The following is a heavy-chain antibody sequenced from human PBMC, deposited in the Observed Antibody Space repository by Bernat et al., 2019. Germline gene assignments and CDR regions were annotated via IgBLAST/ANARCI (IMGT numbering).Heavy chain of an antibody. CDR2: ISYDGSNK. D-gene: IGHD3-10*01. Sequence: QVQLVESGGGVVPPGRSLRLSCSASGFTFSSYGMHWVRQAPGKGLEWVAVISYDGSNKYYADSVKGRFTISRDNSKNTLYLQMNSLRAEDTAVYYLAKDLSSERGGFGELKYYYYYYGMDVWGQGTTVTVSS. V-gene: IGHV3-30*18. CDR1: GFTFSSYG. CDR3: AKDLSSERGGFGELKYYYYYYGMDV. J-gene: IGHJ6*02.